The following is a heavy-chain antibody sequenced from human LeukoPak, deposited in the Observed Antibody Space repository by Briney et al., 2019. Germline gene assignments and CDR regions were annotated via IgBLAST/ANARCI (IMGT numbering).Heavy chain of an antibody. Sequence: SETLSLTCTVSGGSNSSYYWSWIRQPPGKGLEWIGYIYYSGSTNYNPSLKSRVTISVDTSKNQFSLKLSSVTAADTAVYYCATRRARGSYYFDYWGQGTLVTVSS. CDR2: IYYSGST. D-gene: IGHD1-26*01. V-gene: IGHV4-59*01. CDR1: GGSNSSYY. CDR3: ATRRARGSYYFDY. J-gene: IGHJ4*02.